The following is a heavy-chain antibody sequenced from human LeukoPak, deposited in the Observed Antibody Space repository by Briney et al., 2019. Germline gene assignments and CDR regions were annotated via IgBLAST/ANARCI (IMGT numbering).Heavy chain of an antibody. CDR1: GFTFSNAW. V-gene: IGHV3-15*01. Sequence: PGGSLRLSCAASGFTFSNAWMSWVRQAPGKGLEWVGRIKSNTDGGTTDYAAPVKGRFSISRDDSKNTLYLQMNSLKTEDTAVYYCTTDRNVLLWFGELRYYYGMDVWGQGTTVTVSS. J-gene: IGHJ6*02. D-gene: IGHD3-10*01. CDR2: IKSNTDGGTT. CDR3: TTDRNVLLWFGELRYYYGMDV.